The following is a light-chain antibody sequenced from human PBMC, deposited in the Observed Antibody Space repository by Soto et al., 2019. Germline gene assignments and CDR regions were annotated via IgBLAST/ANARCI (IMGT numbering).Light chain of an antibody. Sequence: IVLTQSPATLSLSPGERATLSCGASESVTNNYLAWYQQKPGQAPRGLIYGVSTRATAIPDRFSGSESGTDFTLTISRLEPEDFAVYYCHQYSSSVTFGGGTKVEIK. CDR2: GVS. CDR1: ESVTNNY. J-gene: IGKJ4*01. V-gene: IGKV3-20*01. CDR3: HQYSSSVT.